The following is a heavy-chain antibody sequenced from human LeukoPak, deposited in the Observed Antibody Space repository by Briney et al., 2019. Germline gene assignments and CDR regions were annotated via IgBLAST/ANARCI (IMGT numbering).Heavy chain of an antibody. J-gene: IGHJ4*02. CDR2: IYTSGGT. Sequence: SETLSLTCTVSGGSISGYYWSWIRQPAGKGLEWIGRIYTSGGTNYNPSLKSRVTMSVDTSKNQFSLKLSSVTAADTAVYYCAREPTIAVAGPNFDYWGQGTLVTVSS. D-gene: IGHD6-19*01. CDR3: AREPTIAVAGPNFDY. CDR1: GGSISGYY. V-gene: IGHV4-4*07.